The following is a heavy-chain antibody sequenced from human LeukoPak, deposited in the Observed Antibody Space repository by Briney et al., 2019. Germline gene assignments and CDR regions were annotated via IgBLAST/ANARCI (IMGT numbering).Heavy chain of an antibody. J-gene: IGHJ4*02. CDR2: FIPIFRAA. CDR3: ATVYSGSYYFDY. CDR1: GGTFSSGA. V-gene: IGHV1-69*13. D-gene: IGHD1-26*01. Sequence: GASVKVSCKASGGTFSSGAISWVRQAPGQGLEWVGVFIPIFRAANYAQELQGRVTITANESASAVYMELSSLRSDDTAVYYCATVYSGSYYFDYWGQGTLVTVSS.